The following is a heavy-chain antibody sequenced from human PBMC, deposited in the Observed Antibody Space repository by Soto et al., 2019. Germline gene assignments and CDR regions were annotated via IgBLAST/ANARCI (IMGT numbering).Heavy chain of an antibody. CDR1: GFTFSSYA. D-gene: IGHD1-7*01. V-gene: IGHV3-30-3*01. CDR3: ARDFRFRYNWNYVGDY. J-gene: IGHJ4*02. Sequence: GGSLRLSCAASGFTFSSYAMHWVRQAPGKGLEWVAVISYDGSNKYYADSVKGRFTISRDNSKNTLYLQMNSLRAEDTAVYYCARDFRFRYNWNYVGDYWGQGTLVTVSS. CDR2: ISYDGSNK.